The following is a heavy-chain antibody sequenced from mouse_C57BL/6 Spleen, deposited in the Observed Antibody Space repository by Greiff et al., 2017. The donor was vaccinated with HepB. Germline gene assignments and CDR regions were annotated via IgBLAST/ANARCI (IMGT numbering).Heavy chain of an antibody. CDR1: GYTFTDYY. D-gene: IGHD1-1*01. CDR3: ARDNYYGSRRDFDY. J-gene: IGHJ2*01. V-gene: IGHV1-26*01. CDR2: INPNNGGT. Sequence: VQLQQSGPELVKPGASVKISCKASGYTFTDYYMNWVKQSHGKSLEWIGDINPNNGGTSYNQKFKGKATLTVDKSSSTAYMELRSLTSEDSAVYYCARDNYYGSRRDFDYWGQGTTLTVSS.